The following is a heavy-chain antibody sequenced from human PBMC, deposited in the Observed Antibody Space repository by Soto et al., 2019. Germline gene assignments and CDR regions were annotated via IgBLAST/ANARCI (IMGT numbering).Heavy chain of an antibody. Sequence: PGGSLRLSCAASGFTFSSYSMNWVRQAPGKGLEWVSYISSSSSTIYYADSVKGRFTISRDNAKNSLYLQMNSLRDEDTAVYYCARSYSSGGPEPSNWFDPWGQGTLVTVSS. CDR2: ISSSSSTI. D-gene: IGHD6-19*01. CDR1: GFTFSSYS. CDR3: ARSYSSGGPEPSNWFDP. J-gene: IGHJ5*02. V-gene: IGHV3-48*02.